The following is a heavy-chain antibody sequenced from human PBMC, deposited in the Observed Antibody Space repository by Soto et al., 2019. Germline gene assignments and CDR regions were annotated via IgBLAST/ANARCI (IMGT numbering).Heavy chain of an antibody. V-gene: IGHV3-30-3*01. D-gene: IGHD2-2*01. Sequence: QVLLVDSGGGVVQPGRSLRLSCAASGFTFSSYAMNWVRQAPGKGLEWVALISHDGINKYYADSVRGRFTISRDSSTNTLYLQMNSLRAADTAVYYCGGCTSTSWHLGSDYWGQGTLVTVSS. J-gene: IGHJ4*02. CDR2: ISHDGINK. CDR1: GFTFSSYA. CDR3: GGCTSTSWHLGSDY.